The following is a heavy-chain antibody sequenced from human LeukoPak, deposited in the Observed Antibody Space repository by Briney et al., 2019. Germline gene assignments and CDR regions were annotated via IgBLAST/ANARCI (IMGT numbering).Heavy chain of an antibody. D-gene: IGHD7-27*01. CDR1: SGSISSYY. CDR2: IYYSGST. J-gene: IGHJ5*02. CDR3: ASTPLTGDEDWFDP. Sequence: PSETLSLTCTVSSGSISSYYWSWIRQPPGKGLEWIGYIYYSGSTNYNPSLKSRVTISVDTSKNQFSLKLSSVTAADTAVYYCASTPLTGDEDWFDPWGQGTLVTVSS. V-gene: IGHV4-59*01.